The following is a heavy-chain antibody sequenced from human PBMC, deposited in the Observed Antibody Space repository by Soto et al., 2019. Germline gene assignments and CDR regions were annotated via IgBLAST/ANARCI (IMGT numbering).Heavy chain of an antibody. J-gene: IGHJ6*02. V-gene: IGHV1-18*01. D-gene: IGHD3-3*01. CDR3: ARDYDFWSGYGMDV. CDR1: GYTFTSYG. CDR2: ISAYNGNT. Sequence: ASVKVSCKASGYTFTSYGISWVRQAPGQGLEWMGWISAYNGNTNYAQKLQGRVTMTTDTYTSTAYMELRNLRSDDTAVYYCARDYDFWSGYGMDVWGQGTTGTVSS.